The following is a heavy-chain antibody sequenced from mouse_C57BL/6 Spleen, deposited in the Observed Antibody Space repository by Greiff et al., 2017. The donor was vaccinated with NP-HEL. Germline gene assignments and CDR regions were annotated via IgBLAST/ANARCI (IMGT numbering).Heavy chain of an antibody. D-gene: IGHD1-1*01. CDR3: TRGGVYYYGSNYAMDY. J-gene: IGHJ4*01. CDR1: GFTFSSYA. CDR2: ISSGGDYI. Sequence: EVKLMESGEGLVKPGGSLKLSCAASGFTFSSYAMSWVRQTPEKRLEWVAYISSGGDYIYYADTVKGRFTISRDNARNTLYLQMSSLKSEDTAMYYCTRGGVYYYGSNYAMDYWGQGTSVTVSS. V-gene: IGHV5-9-1*02.